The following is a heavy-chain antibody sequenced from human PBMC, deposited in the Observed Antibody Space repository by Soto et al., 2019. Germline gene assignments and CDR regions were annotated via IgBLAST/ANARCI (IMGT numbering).Heavy chain of an antibody. Sequence: GGSLRLSCAASGFTFSSYAMSWVRQAQGKGMEWVSAISGSGGSTYYADSVKGRFTISRDNSKNTLYLQMNSLRAEDTAVYYCAKRLAVAGTRSEYFQHWGQGTLVTVSS. CDR2: ISGSGGST. CDR3: AKRLAVAGTRSEYFQH. D-gene: IGHD6-19*01. CDR1: GFTFSSYA. J-gene: IGHJ1*01. V-gene: IGHV3-23*01.